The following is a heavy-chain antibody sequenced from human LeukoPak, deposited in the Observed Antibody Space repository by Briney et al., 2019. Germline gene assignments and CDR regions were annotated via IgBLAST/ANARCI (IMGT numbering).Heavy chain of an antibody. CDR1: GVSFSGYY. V-gene: IGHV4-34*01. D-gene: IGHD3-22*01. CDR2: INHSGST. J-gene: IGHJ5*02. Sequence: SETLSLTCAVYGVSFSGYYWSWIRQPPGKGLEWIGEINHSGSTNYNPSLKSRVTISVDTSKNQFSLKLSSVAAADTAVYYCARGGYYQHNWFDPWGQGTLVTVSS. CDR3: ARGGYYQHNWFDP.